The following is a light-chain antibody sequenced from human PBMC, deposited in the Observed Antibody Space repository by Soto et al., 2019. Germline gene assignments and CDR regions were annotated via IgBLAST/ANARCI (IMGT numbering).Light chain of an antibody. Sequence: QSVMTHPPSVSAAPGQKVTISCSGSSSNIGGNSVSWYQQLPGTAPKLLIYDDNKRPSGIPDRFSGSKSGTSATLGITGFQTGDEADYYCGSWDSSQRAYVFGTVTNVTVL. CDR2: DDN. V-gene: IGLV1-51*01. J-gene: IGLJ1*01. CDR1: SSNIGGNS. CDR3: GSWDSSQRAYV.